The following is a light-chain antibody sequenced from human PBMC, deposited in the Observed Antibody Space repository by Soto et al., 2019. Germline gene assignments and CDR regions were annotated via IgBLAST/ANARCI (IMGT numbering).Light chain of an antibody. Sequence: DIQLTQSPSFLSASVGDRVSISCRASQAIGPYLAWYQQKPGQATRLLIYASSTLETGVPSRFSGTASGTYFALTVSSLQPEDFATYYSQHFRSYPLSVGGGTKLQLK. CDR1: QAIGPY. V-gene: IGKV1-9*01. CDR3: QHFRSYPLS. CDR2: ASS. J-gene: IGKJ4*01.